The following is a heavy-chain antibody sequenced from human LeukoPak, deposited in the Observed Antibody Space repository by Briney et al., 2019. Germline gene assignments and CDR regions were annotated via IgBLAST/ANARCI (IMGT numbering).Heavy chain of an antibody. V-gene: IGHV1-8*01. D-gene: IGHD3-10*01. CDR1: GYTFASYD. CDR2: MNPNSGNT. CDR3: ARVISYYGSGSYYTEDNWFDP. J-gene: IGHJ5*02. Sequence: ASVKVSCKAPGYTFASYDINWVRQATGQGLEWMGWMNPNSGNTGYAQKFQGRVTMTRDTSITTAYMELSRLRSDDTAVYYCARVISYYGSGSYYTEDNWFDPWGQGTLVTVSS.